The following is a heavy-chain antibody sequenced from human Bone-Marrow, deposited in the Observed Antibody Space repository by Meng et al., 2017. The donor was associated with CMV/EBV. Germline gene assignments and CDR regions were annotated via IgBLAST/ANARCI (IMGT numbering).Heavy chain of an antibody. D-gene: IGHD2-2*01. Sequence: GGSLRLSCAASGFTFSSYDMHWVRQATGKGLEWVAVISYDGSNKYYADSVKGRFTISRDNSKNTLYLQMNSLRTEDTAVYYCASDLVVPAARAVYWGQGMLVTVSS. CDR2: ISYDGSNK. V-gene: IGHV3-30-3*01. J-gene: IGHJ4*02. CDR1: GFTFSSYD. CDR3: ASDLVVPAARAVY.